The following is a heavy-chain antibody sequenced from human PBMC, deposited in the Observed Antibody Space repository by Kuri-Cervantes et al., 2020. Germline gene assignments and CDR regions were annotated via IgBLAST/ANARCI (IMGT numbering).Heavy chain of an antibody. CDR1: GYSFSTYW. V-gene: IGHV5-51*01. CDR3: ARHKGLDV. CDR2: IYPGDSDS. J-gene: IGHJ6*02. Sequence: GESLKISCKGSGYSFSTYWIAWVRQMPGKGLELIGIIYPGDSDSRYSPSFQGQVTISADESISTAYLQWSSLKASDTAIYYCARHKGLDVWGQGTTVTVSS.